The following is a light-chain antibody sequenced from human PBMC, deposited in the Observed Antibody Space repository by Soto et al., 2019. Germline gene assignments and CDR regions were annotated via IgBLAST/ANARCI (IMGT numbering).Light chain of an antibody. CDR2: DAS. CDR1: QDISNY. V-gene: IGKV1-33*01. J-gene: IGKJ4*01. CDR3: QQYDNLPLT. Sequence: DIQMTQSPSSLSASVGDRVTITCQASQDISNYLNWYQQKPGKAPKLLIYDASNLETGVPSRFSASGSGTDFTCTISSLQPEDIATYYCQQYDNLPLTFGGGTKVEIK.